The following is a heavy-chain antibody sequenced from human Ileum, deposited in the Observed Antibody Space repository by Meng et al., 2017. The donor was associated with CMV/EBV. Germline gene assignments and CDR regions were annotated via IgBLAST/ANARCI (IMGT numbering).Heavy chain of an antibody. CDR1: GGSISDYH. V-gene: IGHV4-4*07. Sequence: PLQDSGPGLVKPSEPLSLTCSVSGGSISDYHWTWIRKSAGKGLQWLGRLRTSGTIDHNPSFKSRVTLSIDTSKNQFSLKLTSVTAADTAVYYCGRAGARGVPVDIWGQGTLVTVSS. J-gene: IGHJ4*02. CDR2: LRTSGTI. CDR3: GRAGARGVPVDI. D-gene: IGHD3-10*01.